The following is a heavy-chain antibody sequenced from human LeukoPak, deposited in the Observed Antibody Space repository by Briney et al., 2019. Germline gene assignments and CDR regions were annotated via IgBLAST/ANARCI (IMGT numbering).Heavy chain of an antibody. D-gene: IGHD4-11*01. CDR3: ARGRYSNWERYYYMDV. CDR1: GGSLSAYY. J-gene: IGHJ6*03. Sequence: SETLSLTCAVYGGSLSAYYWSWIRQSPGKGLEWIGEINKSEGSNYNPSLKSRVTISVDTSKNQVSLQLSSVTAADTAVYYCARGRYSNWERYYYMDVWGKGATVTVSS. V-gene: IGHV4-34*01. CDR2: INKSEGS.